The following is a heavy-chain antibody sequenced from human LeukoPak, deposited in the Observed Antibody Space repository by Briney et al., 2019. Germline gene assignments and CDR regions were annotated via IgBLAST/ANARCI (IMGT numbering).Heavy chain of an antibody. J-gene: IGHJ3*02. CDR3: ARQNRYGTGWPSDAFDT. Sequence: GESLKISCKGSGYSFTSYWIGWVRQMPGKGLEWMGIMYPDDYDIRYSPSFQGHVTISADKSISTAYLQWGSLEASDTAMYYCARQNRYGTGWPSDAFDTWGQGTMVTVSS. V-gene: IGHV5-51*01. D-gene: IGHD6-19*01. CDR2: MYPDDYDI. CDR1: GYSFTSYW.